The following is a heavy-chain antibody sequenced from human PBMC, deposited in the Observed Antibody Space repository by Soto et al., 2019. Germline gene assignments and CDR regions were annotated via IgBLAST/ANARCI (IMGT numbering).Heavy chain of an antibody. D-gene: IGHD6-13*01. Sequence: ASVKVSCKASGYTFTNSGISWVRQAPGQGLEWMGWISTDNGNTNYAQHLQGRVTMTTDTSASTAYMELSSLRSDDTAVYYCARANSIRSSSWEISEYFQHWGQGTLVTVSS. CDR1: GYTFTNSG. J-gene: IGHJ1*01. V-gene: IGHV1-18*01. CDR2: ISTDNGNT. CDR3: ARANSIRSSSWEISEYFQH.